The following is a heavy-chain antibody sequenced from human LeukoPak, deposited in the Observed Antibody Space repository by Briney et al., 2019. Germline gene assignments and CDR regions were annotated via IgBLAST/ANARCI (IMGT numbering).Heavy chain of an antibody. CDR1: GFTFSSYS. CDR2: ISGTNGAV. Sequence: GGSLRLSCAASGFTFSSYSMNWVRQAPGKGLEWISYISGTNGAVYLADSVKGRFTTSRDNARNSLFLEMNGLRDEDTAVYYCVRGHMDVWGKGTTVIVSS. CDR3: VRGHMDV. V-gene: IGHV3-48*02. J-gene: IGHJ6*03.